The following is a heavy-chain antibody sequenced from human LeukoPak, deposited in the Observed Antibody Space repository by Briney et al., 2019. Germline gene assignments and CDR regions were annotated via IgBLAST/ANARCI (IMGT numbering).Heavy chain of an antibody. CDR2: INPNSGGT. CDR1: GYTFTGYY. J-gene: IGHJ5*02. Sequence: GASVKVSFKASGYTFTGYYMHWVRQAPGQGLEWMGWINPNSGGTNYAQKFQGRVTMTRDTSISTAYMELSRLRSDDTAVYYCARDYLRVVVVPAEYNWFDPWGQGTLVTVSS. D-gene: IGHD2-2*01. CDR3: ARDYLRVVVVPAEYNWFDP. V-gene: IGHV1-2*02.